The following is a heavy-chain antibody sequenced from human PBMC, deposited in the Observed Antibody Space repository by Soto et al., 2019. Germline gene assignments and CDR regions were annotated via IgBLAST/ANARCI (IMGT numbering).Heavy chain of an antibody. CDR2: ISNDGRDK. CDR3: AKGSGYSHGPADDY. J-gene: IGHJ4*02. D-gene: IGHD5-18*01. CDR1: GFTFSSYG. V-gene: IGHV3-30*18. Sequence: QVQLVESGGGVVQPGGSLRLSCAASGFTFSSYGMHWVRQAPGKGLEWVAVISNDGRDKFYADSVKGRFTISRDNSKNALYLQMNSLRVEDTAVYYCAKGSGYSHGPADDYWGQGTLVTVSS.